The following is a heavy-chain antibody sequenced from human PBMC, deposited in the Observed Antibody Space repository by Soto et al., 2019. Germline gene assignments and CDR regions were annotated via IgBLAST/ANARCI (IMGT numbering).Heavy chain of an antibody. V-gene: IGHV4-59*08. D-gene: IGHD5-12*01. J-gene: IGHJ4*02. Sequence: SETLSLTCTVSGGSISSYYWSWIRQPPGKGLEWIGYIYYSGSTNYNPSLKSRVTISVDTSKNQFSLKLSSVTAADTAVYYCARHGGYSGYDSLDYWGQGTLVTVSS. CDR3: ARHGGYSGYDSLDY. CDR2: IYYSGST. CDR1: GGSISSYY.